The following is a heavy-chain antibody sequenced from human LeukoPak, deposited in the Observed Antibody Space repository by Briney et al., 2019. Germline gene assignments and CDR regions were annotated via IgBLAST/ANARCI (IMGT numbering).Heavy chain of an antibody. V-gene: IGHV3-74*01. CDR3: VSDRTTVPNLFDY. Sequence: PGGSLRLSCAASGFTFSSHWMHWARQAPGKGLVWVSRINGDETSTAYAYSVKGRFTLPRDNAKNTLYLQMNSLRADDTAVYYCVSDRTTVPNLFDYWGQGTLVTVSS. D-gene: IGHD4-17*01. J-gene: IGHJ4*02. CDR1: GFTFSSHW. CDR2: INGDETST.